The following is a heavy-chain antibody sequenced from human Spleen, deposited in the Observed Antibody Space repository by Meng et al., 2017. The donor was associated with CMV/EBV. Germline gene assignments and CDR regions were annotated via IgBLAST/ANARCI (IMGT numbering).Heavy chain of an antibody. J-gene: IGHJ3*02. CDR1: GGSVSSGSYY. V-gene: IGHV4-61*01. CDR3: ARDQVEGDYRNAAFDI. CDR2: VYYSGNT. Sequence: SETLSLTCTVSGGSVSSGSYYWSWIRQPPGKGLEWIGYVYYSGNTNYIPSLKSRVTISVDTPKNQFSLNLSSITAADTALYYCARDQVEGDYRNAAFDIWGQGTLVTVSS. D-gene: IGHD1-1*01.